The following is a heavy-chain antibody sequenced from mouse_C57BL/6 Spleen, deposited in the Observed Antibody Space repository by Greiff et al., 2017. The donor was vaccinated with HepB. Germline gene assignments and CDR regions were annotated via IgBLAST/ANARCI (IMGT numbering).Heavy chain of an antibody. CDR3: ARDDGSSRAWFAY. V-gene: IGHV1-26*01. Sequence: EVKLQQSGPELVKPGASVKISCKASGYTFTDYYMNWVKQSHGKSLEWIGDINPNNGGTSYNQKFKGKATLTVDKSSSTAYMELRSLTSEDSAVYYCARDDGSSRAWFAYWGQVTLVTVSA. D-gene: IGHD1-1*01. CDR1: GYTFTDYY. J-gene: IGHJ3*01. CDR2: INPNNGGT.